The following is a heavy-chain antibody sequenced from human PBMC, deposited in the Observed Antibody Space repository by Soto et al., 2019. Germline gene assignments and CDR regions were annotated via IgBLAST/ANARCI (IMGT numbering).Heavy chain of an antibody. J-gene: IGHJ3*02. CDR2: IIPMFGTP. CDR1: GGSVNSHA. Sequence: QVQLEQSGAEVKKAGSSVKVSCKAFGGSVNSHAISWVRQAPGQGLEWMGGIIPMFGTPTYAQEFQAGVRIRAEESTSTDYLDRSSLRSEDTAVYYCARSRNVAEFNDYGGNYHGFDIWGQGTMVTVSS. CDR3: ARSRNVAEFNDYGGNYHGFDI. D-gene: IGHD4-17*01. V-gene: IGHV1-69*01.